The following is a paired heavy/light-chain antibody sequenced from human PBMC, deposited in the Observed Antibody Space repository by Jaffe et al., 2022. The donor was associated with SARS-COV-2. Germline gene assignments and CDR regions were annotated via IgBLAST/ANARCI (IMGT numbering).Light chain of an antibody. J-gene: IGKJ4*01. CDR3: QQYSGTPLT. V-gene: IGKV4-1*01. CDR2: WAS. CDR1: QTVLDSSNNKNY. Sequence: DIVMTQSPDSLAVSLGERATISCKSSQTVLDSSNNKNYLAWYQQRPGRPPKLLVYWASTRRFGVPDRINGSGSGTDFTLTISSLQAEDVAVYYCQQYSGTPLTFGGGTRVEIK.
Heavy chain of an antibody. D-gene: IGHD4-17*01. CDR2: INSRDDTT. J-gene: IGHJ6*02. Sequence: EVQLVESGGGLVQPGGSLRLSCAGSGFIFNNYVMNWVRQAPGKGLEWVSSINSRDDTTYYADSVKGRFTISRDNAKRSLYLQMNSLRDEDTAVYYCARDHYDYGPPEYYYYGMDVWGQGTTVTVSS. V-gene: IGHV3-48*02. CDR3: ARDHYDYGPPEYYYYGMDV. CDR1: GFIFNNYV.